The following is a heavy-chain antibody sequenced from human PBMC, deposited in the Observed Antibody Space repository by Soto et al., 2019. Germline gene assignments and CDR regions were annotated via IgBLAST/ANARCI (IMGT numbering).Heavy chain of an antibody. D-gene: IGHD1-26*01. V-gene: IGHV1-18*01. CDR2: ISAYNGNT. J-gene: IGHJ3*02. CDR3: ARLGSPLLSDAFDI. Sequence: QVQLVQSGAEVKKPGASVKVSCKASDYTFTSYGISWVRQAPGQGLEWMGWISAYNGNTNYAQQLQGRVTMTTDTSTSTAYMELRSLKSDDTALYYCARLGSPLLSDAFDIWGQGTMVTVSS. CDR1: DYTFTSYG.